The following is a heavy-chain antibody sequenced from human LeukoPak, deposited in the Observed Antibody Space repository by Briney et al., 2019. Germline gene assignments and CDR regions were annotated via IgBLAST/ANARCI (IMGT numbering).Heavy chain of an antibody. Sequence: PGGSLRLSCAASGFTFSSYGMHWVRQAPGKGLEWVAVISYDGSNKYYADSVKGRFTISRDNAKNSLYPQMNSLRAEDTAVYYCARDTYSSSRFDYWGQGTLVTVSS. CDR2: ISYDGSNK. CDR3: ARDTYSSSRFDY. CDR1: GFTFSSYG. D-gene: IGHD6-6*01. V-gene: IGHV3-30*03. J-gene: IGHJ4*02.